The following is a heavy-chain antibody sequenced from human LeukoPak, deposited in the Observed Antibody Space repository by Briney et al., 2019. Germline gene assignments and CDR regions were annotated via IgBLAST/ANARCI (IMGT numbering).Heavy chain of an antibody. CDR1: GYSISSGYY. Sequence: SETLSLTCAVSGYSISSGYYGGWIRPPPGKGLEWTGSIDHSGSTYYDPSLKSRVTISVDTSKNQLSLKLSSVTAAQSAVYYCARQTYYDFWSGLSEYYYYTDVGGKGTTVTVSS. J-gene: IGHJ6*03. V-gene: IGHV4-38-2*01. D-gene: IGHD3-3*01. CDR2: IDHSGST. CDR3: ARQTYYDFWSGLSEYYYYTDV.